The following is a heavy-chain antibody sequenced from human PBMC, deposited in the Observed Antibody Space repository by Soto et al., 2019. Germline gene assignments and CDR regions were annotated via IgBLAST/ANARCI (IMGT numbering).Heavy chain of an antibody. Sequence: ASVKVSCKASGYTFTSYDINWVRQATGQGLEWMGWMNPNSGNTGYAQKFLGRVTMTRNTSISTAYMELSSLRSEDTAVYYCAREGRYNWNPGPPDYYFDYWGQGTLVTVSS. V-gene: IGHV1-8*01. CDR2: MNPNSGNT. CDR3: AREGRYNWNPGPPDYYFDY. CDR1: GYTFTSYD. J-gene: IGHJ4*02. D-gene: IGHD1-20*01.